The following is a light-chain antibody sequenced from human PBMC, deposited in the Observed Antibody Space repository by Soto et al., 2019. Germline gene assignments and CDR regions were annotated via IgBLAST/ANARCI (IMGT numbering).Light chain of an antibody. CDR2: AAS. Sequence: EVVLTQSPGTVSLSPGERATLSCRASQSVTNNYLAWYQQKAGQAPRLLIYAASSRASGIPDRFGGSGSGSYLTLSISRVEPEDFAVYYGHQYGNSSTWTFGQGTKVEVE. CDR3: HQYGNSSTWT. CDR1: QSVTNNY. J-gene: IGKJ1*01. V-gene: IGKV3-20*01.